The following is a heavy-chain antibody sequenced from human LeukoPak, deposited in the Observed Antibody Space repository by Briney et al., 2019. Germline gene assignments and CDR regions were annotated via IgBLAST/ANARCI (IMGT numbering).Heavy chain of an antibody. J-gene: IGHJ4*02. CDR3: AKGRRYSSGWYHFDY. D-gene: IGHD6-19*01. CDR2: IWYDGSNK. V-gene: IGHV3-33*06. Sequence: GRSLRLSCAASGFTFSSYGMHWVRQAPGKGLEWVAVIWYDGSNKYYADSVKGRFTISRDNSKNTLYLQMNSLRAEDTAVYYCAKGRRYSSGWYHFDYWGQGTLVTVSS. CDR1: GFTFSSYG.